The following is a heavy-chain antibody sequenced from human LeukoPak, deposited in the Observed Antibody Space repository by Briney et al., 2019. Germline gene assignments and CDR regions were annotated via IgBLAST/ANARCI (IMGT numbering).Heavy chain of an antibody. CDR2: INPSGGST. V-gene: IGHV1-46*01. CDR1: GYTFTSYY. D-gene: IGHD3-22*01. CDR3: ARVPRNYDSSGYYYKIPILDY. J-gene: IGHJ4*02. Sequence: GASVKVSCKASGYTFTSYYMHWVRQAPGQGPEWMGIINPSGGSTSYAQKFQGRVTMTRDTSTSTVYMELSSLRSEDTAVYYCARVPRNYDSSGYYYKIPILDYWGQGTLVTVSS.